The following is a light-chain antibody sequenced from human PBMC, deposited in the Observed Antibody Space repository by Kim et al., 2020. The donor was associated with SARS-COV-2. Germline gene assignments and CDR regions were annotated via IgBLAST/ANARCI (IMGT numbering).Light chain of an antibody. J-gene: IGLJ1*01. Sequence: QSALTQPPSASGSPGQSVTISCTGTSSDVGGDKYVSWYQQHPGKAPKLMIYEVSKRPSGVPDRFSGSKSGNTASLTVSGLQAEDEADYYCSSYAAISNFVLGTGTKVTVL. V-gene: IGLV2-8*01. CDR1: SSDVGGDKY. CDR2: EVS. CDR3: SSYAAISNFV.